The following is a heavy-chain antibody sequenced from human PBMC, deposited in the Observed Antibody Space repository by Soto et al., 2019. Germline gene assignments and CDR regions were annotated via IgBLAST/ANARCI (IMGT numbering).Heavy chain of an antibody. J-gene: IGHJ6*02. V-gene: IGHV3-48*02. D-gene: IGHD1-26*01. CDR2: ISSSSSTI. CDR1: GFTFSSYS. CDR3: ARDGTRSGSYYPNYYYYGMDV. Sequence: PGGSLRLSCAASGFTFSSYSMNWVRQAPGKGLEWVSYISSSSSTIYYADSVKGRFTISRDNAKNSLYLQMNSLRDEDTAVYYCARDGTRSGSYYPNYYYYGMDVWGQGTTVTVSS.